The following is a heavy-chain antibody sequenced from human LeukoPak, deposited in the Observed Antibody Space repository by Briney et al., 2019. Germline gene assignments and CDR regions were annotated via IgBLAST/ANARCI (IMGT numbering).Heavy chain of an antibody. V-gene: IGHV3-48*02. J-gene: IGHJ6*02. CDR3: ASSPYFDRLLYNPDYYYGMDV. Sequence: GGSLRLSCAASGFTFSSYSMNWVRQAPGKGLEWVSYISSSSSTIYYADSVKGRFTISRDNAKNSLYLQMNSLRDEDTAVYYCASSPYFDRLLYNPDYYYGMDVWGQGTTVTVSS. CDR1: GFTFSSYS. D-gene: IGHD3-9*01. CDR2: ISSSSSTI.